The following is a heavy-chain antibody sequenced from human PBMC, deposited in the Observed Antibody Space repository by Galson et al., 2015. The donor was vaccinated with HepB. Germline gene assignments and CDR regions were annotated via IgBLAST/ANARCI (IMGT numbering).Heavy chain of an antibody. Sequence: LSLTCSVSGDSISSGDYYWSWIRQPPGKGLECIGYIYYSGSTYYNPSLKSRVTISVDTSKNQFSLNLSSVTAADTAVYYCARGPRYYYDSSGYFRDYWGQGTQVTVSS. J-gene: IGHJ4*02. D-gene: IGHD3-22*01. V-gene: IGHV4-30-4*08. CDR1: GDSISSGDYY. CDR3: ARGPRYYYDSSGYFRDY. CDR2: IYYSGST.